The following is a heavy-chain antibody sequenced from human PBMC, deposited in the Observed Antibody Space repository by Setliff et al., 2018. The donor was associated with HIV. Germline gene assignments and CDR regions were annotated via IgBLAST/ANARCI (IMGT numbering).Heavy chain of an antibody. J-gene: IGHJ5*02. CDR3: ARGDDILTGYYDNWFDP. CDR1: GDSISSYY. D-gene: IGHD3-9*01. CDR2: IYTSGST. V-gene: IGHV4-4*07. Sequence: GDSISSYYWSWIRQPAGKGLEWIGRIYTSGSTNYNPSLKSRVTMSVDTSKNQFSLKLSSVTAADTAVYYCARGDDILTGYYDNWFDPWGQGTLVTVSS.